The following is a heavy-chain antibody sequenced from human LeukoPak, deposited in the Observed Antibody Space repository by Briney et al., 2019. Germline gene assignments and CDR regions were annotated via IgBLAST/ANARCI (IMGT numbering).Heavy chain of an antibody. D-gene: IGHD3-10*01. CDR2: INYAGTT. J-gene: IGHJ4*02. CDR1: GGSISSSRYY. Sequence: SETLSLTCTVSGGSISSSRYYWPWIRQPPGKGLEWIGSINYAGTTYYNPSLKRRVTISVDTSKNQFSLKLSSVTAADTAVYYCARHGSGSYRQFDYWGQGTLVTVSS. CDR3: ARHGSGSYRQFDY. V-gene: IGHV4-39*01.